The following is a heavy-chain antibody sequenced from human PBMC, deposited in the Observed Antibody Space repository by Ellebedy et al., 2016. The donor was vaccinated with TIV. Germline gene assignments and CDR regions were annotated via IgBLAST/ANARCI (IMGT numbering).Heavy chain of an antibody. D-gene: IGHD6-19*01. V-gene: IGHV4-59*01. CDR1: GGSISSYY. J-gene: IGHJ6*02. CDR3: ARGGHSSGWSPLTGMDV. CDR2: IYYSGST. Sequence: MPSETLSLTCTVSGGSISSYYWSWIRQPPGKGLEWIGYIYYSGSTNYNPSLKSRVTISVDTSKNQFSLKLSSVTAADTAVYYCARGGHSSGWSPLTGMDVWGQGTTVTVSS.